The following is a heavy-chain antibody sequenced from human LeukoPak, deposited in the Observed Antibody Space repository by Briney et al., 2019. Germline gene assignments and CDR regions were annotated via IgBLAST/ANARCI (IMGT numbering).Heavy chain of an antibody. Sequence: ASVKVSCKASGYTFTSYGISWVRQAPGQGLEWMGWISVYNGNTNYAQKLQGRVTMTTDTSTSTAYMELRSLRSDDTAVYYCAHTFGGYDILTGYYKNWGQGTLVTVSS. CDR1: GYTFTSYG. J-gene: IGHJ4*02. V-gene: IGHV1-18*01. CDR2: ISVYNGNT. D-gene: IGHD3-9*01. CDR3: AHTFGGYDILTGYYKN.